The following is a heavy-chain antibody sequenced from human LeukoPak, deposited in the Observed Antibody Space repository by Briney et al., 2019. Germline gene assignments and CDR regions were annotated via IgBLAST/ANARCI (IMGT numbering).Heavy chain of an antibody. Sequence: GASVKVSCKASGYTFNLYYMHWVRRAPGQGLEWMGWINPNSGGTNYAQKFQGRVTMTRDTSISTAYMELSRLRSDDTAVYYCAVSGSYYHWFDPWGQGTLVTVSS. V-gene: IGHV1-2*02. J-gene: IGHJ5*02. CDR2: INPNSGGT. CDR1: GYTFNLYY. D-gene: IGHD1-26*01. CDR3: AVSGSYYHWFDP.